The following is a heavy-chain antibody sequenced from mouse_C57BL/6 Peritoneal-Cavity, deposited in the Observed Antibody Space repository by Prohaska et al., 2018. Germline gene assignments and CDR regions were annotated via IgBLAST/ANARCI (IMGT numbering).Heavy chain of an antibody. CDR3: ARRYYYAMDY. J-gene: IGHJ4*01. CDR1: GYTFTDHT. CDR2: NYPRDDRT. V-gene: IGHV1-78*01. Sequence: LQRSDSELVKPGASVKISCKVSGYTFTDHTLHWIKQRPAQGLDWIGYNYPRDDRTKYNAKFKCKATLTADKSSSTAYMQLNSLTSEDSAGEYFARRYYYAMDYWGQGTSVTVSS. D-gene: IGHD2-14*01.